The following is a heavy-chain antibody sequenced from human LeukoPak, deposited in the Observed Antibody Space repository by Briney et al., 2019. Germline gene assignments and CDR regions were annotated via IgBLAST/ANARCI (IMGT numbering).Heavy chain of an antibody. V-gene: IGHV3-48*03. J-gene: IGHJ5*02. CDR3: ARGLVKDFWSGYNWFDP. CDR2: IRSSGSTI. D-gene: IGHD3-3*01. Sequence: SGGSLRLSCAASGFTFSSYEMNWVRQAPGKGLEWVSYIRSSGSTIYYADSVKGRFTISRDNAKNSLYLQMNSLRAEDTAVYYCARGLVKDFWSGYNWFDPWGQGTLVTVSS. CDR1: GFTFSSYE.